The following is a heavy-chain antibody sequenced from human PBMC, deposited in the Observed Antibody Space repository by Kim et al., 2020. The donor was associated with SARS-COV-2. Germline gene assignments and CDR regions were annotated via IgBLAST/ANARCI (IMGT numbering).Heavy chain of an antibody. CDR2: T. CDR3: ASRFRVGPKADY. Sequence: TYSKPSLKSRVTISVDTSKNQFSLNLSSVTAADTAIYYCASRFRVGPKADYWGQGILVTVSS. J-gene: IGHJ4*02. D-gene: IGHD1-26*01. V-gene: IGHV4-30-2*05.